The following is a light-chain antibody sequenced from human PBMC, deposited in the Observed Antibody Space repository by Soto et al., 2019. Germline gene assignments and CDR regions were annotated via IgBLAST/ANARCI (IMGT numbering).Light chain of an antibody. CDR2: GNI. Sequence: QSALTQPPSVSGAPGQGVTISCTGSSSNIGAGYDVHWYQQLPGTAPKLLIYGNINRPSGVPDRYSGSKSGTSASLAITGLQAEDEADYYCQSYDSSLSGSGVVFGGGTKLTVL. J-gene: IGLJ2*01. CDR1: SSNIGAGYD. V-gene: IGLV1-40*01. CDR3: QSYDSSLSGSGVV.